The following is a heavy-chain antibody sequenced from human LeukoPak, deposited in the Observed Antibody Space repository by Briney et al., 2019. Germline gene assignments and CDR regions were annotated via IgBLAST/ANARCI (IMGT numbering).Heavy chain of an antibody. Sequence: SETLSLTCAVSGYSISSGYYWGWLRQPPGKGLEWIASIYHTGTTYYNPSLKSRVTISLDTSKNQFSLKLSSVTAADTAVYYCGRDLGGSGSYYYGWGQGTLVTVSS. CDR1: GYSISSGYY. CDR3: GRDLGGSGSYYYG. CDR2: IYHTGTT. V-gene: IGHV4-38-2*02. D-gene: IGHD3-10*01. J-gene: IGHJ4*02.